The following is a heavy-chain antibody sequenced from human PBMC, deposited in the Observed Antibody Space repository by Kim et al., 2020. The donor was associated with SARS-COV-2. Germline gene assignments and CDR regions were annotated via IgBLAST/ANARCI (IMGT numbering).Heavy chain of an antibody. CDR1: GFTFDDYA. CDR2: ISWNSGSI. J-gene: IGHJ3*02. CDR3: AKDNRGYCRSTSCYGDAFDI. Sequence: GGSLRLSCAASGFTFDDYAMHWVRQAPGKGLEWVSGISWNSGSIGYADSVKGRFTISRDNAKNSLYLQMNSLRAEDTALYYCAKDNRGYCRSTSCYGDAFDIWGQGTMVTVSS. V-gene: IGHV3-9*01. D-gene: IGHD2-2*01.